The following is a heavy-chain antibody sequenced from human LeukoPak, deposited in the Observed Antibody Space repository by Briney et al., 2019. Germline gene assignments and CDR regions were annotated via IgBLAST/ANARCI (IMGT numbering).Heavy chain of an antibody. CDR3: AKALLSSGYYYYYYGMDV. J-gene: IGHJ6*02. D-gene: IGHD3-22*01. Sequence: GGSLRLSCAASGFTFSSYAMSWVRQAPGKGLEWVPAISGSGGSTYYADSVKGRSTISRDNSKNTLYLQMNSLRAEDTAVYYCAKALLSSGYYYYYYGMDVWGQGTTVTVSS. CDR2: ISGSGGST. CDR1: GFTFSSYA. V-gene: IGHV3-23*01.